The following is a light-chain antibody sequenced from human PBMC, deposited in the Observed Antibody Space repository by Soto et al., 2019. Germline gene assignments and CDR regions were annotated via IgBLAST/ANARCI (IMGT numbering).Light chain of an antibody. CDR1: LSVSRS. J-gene: IGKJ5*01. V-gene: IGKV3-11*01. Sequence: EVVLTQSPATLSLSPGESATLSCRASLSVSRSLAWYQQRPGQAPRLLIFDASNRATGIPARFSGSVSGTDFTLTISRLEPEDFAGYYCQQRSKWPPGTCGHGTRLEIK. CDR3: QQRSKWPPGT. CDR2: DAS.